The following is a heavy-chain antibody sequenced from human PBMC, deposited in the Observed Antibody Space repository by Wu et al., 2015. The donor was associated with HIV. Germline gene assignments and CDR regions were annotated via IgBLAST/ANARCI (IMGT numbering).Heavy chain of an antibody. CDR1: GYTITTYD. D-gene: IGHD3-10*01. Sequence: QVQLVQSGAEVKKPGASVKVSCQASGYTITTYDFNWVRQAPGQGLEWMGWMNSNNGKTGYGQKFQGRVAMTRNISTRTAYMELSGLKSEDTAVYYCATSYYGFSGSYPTFYYYYAMDVWAKGPRSPSP. V-gene: IGHV1-8*01. CDR3: ATSYYGFSGSYPTFYYYYAMDV. J-gene: IGHJ6*02. CDR2: MNSNNGKT.